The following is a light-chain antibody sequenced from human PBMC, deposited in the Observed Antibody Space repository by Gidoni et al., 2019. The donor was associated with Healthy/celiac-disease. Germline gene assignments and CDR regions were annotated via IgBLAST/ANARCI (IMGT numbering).Light chain of an antibody. CDR1: SSNIGSNT. CDR2: SNN. Sequence: QSVLTQPPSASGTPGQRVTIPCSGSSSNIGSNTVNWYQQLPGTAPKPLIYSNNQRPSGVPDRFSGSKSGTSASLAISGLQSEDEADYYCAAWDDSLNGFWVFGGGTKLTVL. CDR3: AAWDDSLNGFWV. V-gene: IGLV1-44*01. J-gene: IGLJ3*02.